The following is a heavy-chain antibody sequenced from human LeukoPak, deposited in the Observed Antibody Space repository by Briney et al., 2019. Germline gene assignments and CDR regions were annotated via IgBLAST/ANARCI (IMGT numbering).Heavy chain of an antibody. Sequence: GGSLRLSCAASGFTVSSNYMSWVRQAPGKGLEWVSVIYSGGSTYYADSVKGRFTISRDNSKNTLYLQMNSLRAEDTAVYYCAKDLAYCGGDCYPDAFDIWGQGTMVTVSS. V-gene: IGHV3-53*01. J-gene: IGHJ3*02. CDR3: AKDLAYCGGDCYPDAFDI. D-gene: IGHD2-21*02. CDR2: IYSGGST. CDR1: GFTVSSNY.